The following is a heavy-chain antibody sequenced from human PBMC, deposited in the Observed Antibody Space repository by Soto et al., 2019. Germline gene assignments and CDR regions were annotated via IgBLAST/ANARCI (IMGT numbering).Heavy chain of an antibody. CDR2: IIPIFGTA. V-gene: IGHV1-69*01. D-gene: IGHD4-4*01. Sequence: QVQLVQSGAEVKKPGPSVKVSCKSSGGTFSSYAISWVRQAPGQGLEWMGGIIPIFGTANYAQKFQGRVTITADESTSTAYMELSSLRSEDTAVYYCARDPTMTTAARYGMDVWGQGTTVTVSS. J-gene: IGHJ6*02. CDR3: ARDPTMTTAARYGMDV. CDR1: GGTFSSYA.